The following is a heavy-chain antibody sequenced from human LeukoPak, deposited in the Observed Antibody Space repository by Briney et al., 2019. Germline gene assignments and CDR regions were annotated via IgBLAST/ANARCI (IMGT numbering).Heavy chain of an antibody. CDR2: INPNSGGT. Sequence: ASVKVSCKASGYTFTGYYMHWVRQAPGQGLEWMGWINPNSGGTNYAQKFQGRVTMTRNTSISTAYMELSSLRSEDTAVYYCARARFGELFHWGQGTLVTVSS. D-gene: IGHD3-10*01. CDR1: GYTFTGYY. V-gene: IGHV1-2*02. J-gene: IGHJ4*02. CDR3: ARARFGELFH.